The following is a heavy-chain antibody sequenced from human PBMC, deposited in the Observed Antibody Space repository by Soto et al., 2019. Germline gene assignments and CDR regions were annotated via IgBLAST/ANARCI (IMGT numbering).Heavy chain of an antibody. CDR2: ISGSGGST. CDR3: EKGKGYSFLNWFDP. CDR1: GFTFSSYA. Sequence: GSLRLSCAASGFTFSSYAMSWVRQAPGKGLEWVSAISGSGGSTYYADSVKGRFTISRDNSKNTLYLQMNSLRAEDTAVYYCEKGKGYSFLNWFDPWGQGTLVTVSS. V-gene: IGHV3-23*01. J-gene: IGHJ5*02. D-gene: IGHD5-18*01.